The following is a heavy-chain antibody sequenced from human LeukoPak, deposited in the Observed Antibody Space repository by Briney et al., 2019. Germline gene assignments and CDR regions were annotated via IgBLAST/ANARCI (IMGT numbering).Heavy chain of an antibody. J-gene: IGHJ4*02. CDR1: GGSISSYY. D-gene: IGHD3-22*01. Sequence: PSETLSLTCTVSGGSISSYYWSWIRQPPGKGLEWIGYIYYSGSTNYNPSLKSRVTISVDTSKSQFSLKLSSVTAADTAVYYCARDRPRYDSSGYYYYWGQGTLVTVSS. V-gene: IGHV4-59*12. CDR3: ARDRPRYDSSGYYYY. CDR2: IYYSGST.